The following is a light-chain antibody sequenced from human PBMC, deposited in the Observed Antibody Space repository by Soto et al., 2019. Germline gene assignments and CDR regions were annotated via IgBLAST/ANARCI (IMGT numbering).Light chain of an antibody. V-gene: IGKV3-20*01. CDR1: QSIDRSQ. Sequence: EVVMTQSPGTLSLSPGERATLSCRASQSIDRSQLAWYRQTPGQPPRLLIYGASNRATGIPDRFTGSGSGADFPLTISRLEPEDFAVYYCQHYGSPCTFGQGTKVEIK. CDR2: GAS. CDR3: QHYGSPCT. J-gene: IGKJ2*02.